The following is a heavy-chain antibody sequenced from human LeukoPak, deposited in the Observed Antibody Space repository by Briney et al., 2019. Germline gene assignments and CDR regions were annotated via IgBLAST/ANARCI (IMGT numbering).Heavy chain of an antibody. CDR3: ARGVGIQRWSFFFDY. CDR2: IDYSGGT. Sequence: PSETLSLTCTVSGGSISSSSYYWGWIRQPPGKGLEWIGYIDYSGGTDYNSSLTSRVAFSLDTTNNQISLQLNSVTAADTAMYYCARGVGIQRWSFFFDYWGQGTLVSVSS. V-gene: IGHV4-61*05. CDR1: GGSISSSSYY. D-gene: IGHD5-18*01. J-gene: IGHJ4*02.